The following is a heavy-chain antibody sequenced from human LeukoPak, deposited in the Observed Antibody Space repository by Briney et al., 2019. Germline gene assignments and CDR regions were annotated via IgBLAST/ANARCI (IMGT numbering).Heavy chain of an antibody. D-gene: IGHD1-1*01. CDR3: VKDNEAGGSPFDR. CDR2: ISDNGGST. V-gene: IGHV3-64D*06. CDR1: GSILRSHA. Sequence: GGSLRLSCSASGSILRSHAMHWVRQAPGKGLEYVSRISDNGGSTYYADSVKGRFTISRDNSKNTLYLQMSSLRAVDTAVYYCVKDNEAGGSPFDRWGQGTLVTVSS. J-gene: IGHJ4*02.